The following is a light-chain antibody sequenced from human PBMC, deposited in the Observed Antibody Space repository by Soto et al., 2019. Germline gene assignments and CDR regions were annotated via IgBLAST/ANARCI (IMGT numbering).Light chain of an antibody. V-gene: IGKV1-17*01. CDR2: AAS. CDR1: QAITNR. Sequence: IQMTQSPSSVSASVVDRVTITCRASQAITNRLAWYQQKPGKAPNLLIYAASNLQSGVPSRFSGSGSGTEFTLTISSLQTDDFATYYCQQYNSYFWTVGQGPKGDIK. CDR3: QQYNSYFWT. J-gene: IGKJ1*01.